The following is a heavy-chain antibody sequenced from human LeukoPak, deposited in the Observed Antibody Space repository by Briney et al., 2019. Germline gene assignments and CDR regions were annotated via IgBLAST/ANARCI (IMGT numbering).Heavy chain of an antibody. CDR3: AREFSPEDAFDL. J-gene: IGHJ3*01. Sequence: GGSLRLSCTASGFTLTNNWMPWVRQVPGKGLEWVSRVNTYGTNTNYADSVRGRFTISRDNAKNKLYLQMDSLRAEDSAIYYCAREFSPEDAFDLWGQGTRVTVSS. CDR1: GFTLTNNW. CDR2: VNTYGTNT. D-gene: IGHD1-14*01. V-gene: IGHV3-74*01.